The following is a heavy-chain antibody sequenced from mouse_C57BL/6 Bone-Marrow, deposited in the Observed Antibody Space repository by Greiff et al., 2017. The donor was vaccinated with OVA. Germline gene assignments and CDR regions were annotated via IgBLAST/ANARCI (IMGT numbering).Heavy chain of an antibody. CDR1: GFTFSNYW. V-gene: IGHV6-3*01. D-gene: IGHD4-1*01. CDR3: TEDGTDGY. Sequence: EVKLMESGGGLVQPGGSMKLSCVASGFTFSNYWMNWVRQSPEKGLEWVAQIRLKSDNYATHYAESVKGRFTISRDDSKSSVYLQMNNLRAEDTGIYYCTEDGTDGYWGQGTTLTVSS. J-gene: IGHJ2*01. CDR2: IRLKSDNYAT.